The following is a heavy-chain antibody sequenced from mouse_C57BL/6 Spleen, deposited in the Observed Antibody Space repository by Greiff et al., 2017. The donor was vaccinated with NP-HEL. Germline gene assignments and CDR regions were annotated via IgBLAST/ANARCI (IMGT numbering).Heavy chain of an antibody. Sequence: EVQLVEPGGGLVQPGGSLSLSCAASGFTFTDYYMSWVRQPPGKALEWLGFIRHNANGYTSAYSASVKGRLTISRATSQSILYLQMKTLRAEDSATYYSARPQFITTAEGFAYWGKGTLVTVSS. CDR2: IRHNANGYTS. D-gene: IGHD1-1*01. CDR1: GFTFTDYY. J-gene: IGHJ3*01. CDR3: ARPQFITTAEGFAY. V-gene: IGHV7-3*01.